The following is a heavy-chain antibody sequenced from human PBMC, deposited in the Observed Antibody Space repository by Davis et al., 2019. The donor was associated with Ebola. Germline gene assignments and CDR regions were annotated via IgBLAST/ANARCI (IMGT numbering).Heavy chain of an antibody. CDR2: ISGSGGST. V-gene: IGHV3-23*01. Sequence: GGSLRLSCAASGFTFSSYAMSWVRQAPGKGLEWVSAISGSGGSTYYADSVKGRFTISRDNSKNTLYLQMNSLRAEDTAVYYCEKEEGYCSGGSCSRATYYYGMDVWGQGTTVTVSS. CDR1: GFTFSSYA. J-gene: IGHJ6*02. CDR3: EKEEGYCSGGSCSRATYYYGMDV. D-gene: IGHD2-15*01.